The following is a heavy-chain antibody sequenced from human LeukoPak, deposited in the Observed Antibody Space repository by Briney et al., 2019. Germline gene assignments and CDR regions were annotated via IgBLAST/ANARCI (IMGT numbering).Heavy chain of an antibody. CDR3: ARGAADRNNYYYYIDV. Sequence: SETLSLTCAVFGGSFSGYYWSWIRQSPGKGLEWIGEINHSGSTKYNPSLKSRVTISVDTSKNQFSLKLSSVTAADTAVYYCARGAADRNNYYYYIDVWGNGTTVTVSS. CDR1: GGSFSGYY. CDR2: INHSGST. J-gene: IGHJ6*03. V-gene: IGHV4-34*01. D-gene: IGHD1/OR15-1a*01.